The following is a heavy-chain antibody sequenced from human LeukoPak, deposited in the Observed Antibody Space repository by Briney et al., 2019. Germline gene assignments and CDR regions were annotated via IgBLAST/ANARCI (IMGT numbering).Heavy chain of an antibody. V-gene: IGHV3-23*01. CDR2: ISASGSRT. D-gene: IGHD3-22*01. CDR1: GFDFNTFA. Sequence: GGSLRLSCTSSGFDFNTFAMNWVRQAPGKGLEWVSGISASGSRTYYGGAAKGRFTISRDDSKNMLFLDMNNLRAEDTARYCCARDRSPHYYDSSGYGAFNVWGQGTMVTVSS. J-gene: IGHJ3*01. CDR3: ARDRSPHYYDSSGYGAFNV.